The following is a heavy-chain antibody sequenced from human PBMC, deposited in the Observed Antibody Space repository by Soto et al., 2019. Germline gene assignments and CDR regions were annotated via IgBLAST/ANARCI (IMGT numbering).Heavy chain of an antibody. CDR2: VYYSGST. CDR3: ARSRSGAVADSFDF. CDR1: GDSVNSYY. Sequence: PSETLSLTCTVTGDSVNSYYWSWMRQPPGKGLECMGYVYYSGSTNYNPSLKSRVTISVDTSKNQISLRLKSVTAADTAVYYCARSRSGAVADSFDFWGQGTLVTVSS. V-gene: IGHV4-59*02. D-gene: IGHD3-10*01. J-gene: IGHJ4*02.